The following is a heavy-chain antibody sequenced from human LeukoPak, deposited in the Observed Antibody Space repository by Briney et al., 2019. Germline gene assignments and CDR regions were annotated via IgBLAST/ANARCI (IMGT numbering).Heavy chain of an antibody. V-gene: IGHV4-59*01. J-gene: IGHJ4*02. CDR2: IYYSGST. CDR3: ARRAGYYYGSGSSPAFYFDY. CDR1: GGSISSYY. Sequence: SETLPLTCTVSGGSISSYYWSWIRQPPGKGLEWIGYIYYSGSTNYNPSLKSRVTISVDTSKNQFSLKLSSVTAADTAVYYCARRAGYYYGSGSSPAFYFDYWGQGTLVTVSS. D-gene: IGHD3-10*01.